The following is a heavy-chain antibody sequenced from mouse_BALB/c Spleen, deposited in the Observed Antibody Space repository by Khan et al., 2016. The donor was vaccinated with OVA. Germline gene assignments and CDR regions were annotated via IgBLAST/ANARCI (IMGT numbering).Heavy chain of an antibody. CDR3: ARVYGGDFDY. J-gene: IGHJ2*01. CDR2: ISYSGNT. D-gene: IGHD1-1*01. CDR1: GYSITTDYA. V-gene: IGHV3-2*02. Sequence: EVQLQESGPGLVKPSQSLSLTCTVTGYSITTDYAWNWIRQFPGNTLEWMGYISYSGNTKYNPSLKSRISITRDTSKNQFFLQLKAGTTEDTARYYCARVYGGDFDYWGQGTTLTVSS.